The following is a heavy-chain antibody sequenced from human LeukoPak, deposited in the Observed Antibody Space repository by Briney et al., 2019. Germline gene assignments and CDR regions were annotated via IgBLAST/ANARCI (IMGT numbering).Heavy chain of an antibody. J-gene: IGHJ6*03. CDR1: GFTFSSYW. Sequence: GGSLRLSCAASGFTFSSYWMSWVRRAPGKGLEWMANIKQDGSEKYYVDSVKGRFTISRDNAKNSLYLQMNSLRAEDTAVYYCARGRDWNYDYYYMDVWGKGTTATVSS. D-gene: IGHD3/OR15-3a*01. V-gene: IGHV3-7*01. CDR2: IKQDGSEK. CDR3: ARGRDWNYDYYYMDV.